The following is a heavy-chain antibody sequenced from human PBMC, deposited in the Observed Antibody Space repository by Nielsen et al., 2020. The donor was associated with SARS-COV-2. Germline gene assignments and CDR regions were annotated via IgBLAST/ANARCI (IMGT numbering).Heavy chain of an antibody. CDR1: GFTFNSHD. J-gene: IGHJ6*03. D-gene: IGHD2/OR15-2a*01. CDR2: ISGSGGTI. Sequence: GESLKISCAASGFTFNSHDMNWVRQAPGKGLEWVSGISGSGGTIHYADSVKGRFSISRDNAKNSLFLQMNSLRAEDTAVYYCARGNKELDYYYYYMDVWGKGTTVTVSS. CDR3: ARGNKELDYYYYYMDV. V-gene: IGHV3-23*01.